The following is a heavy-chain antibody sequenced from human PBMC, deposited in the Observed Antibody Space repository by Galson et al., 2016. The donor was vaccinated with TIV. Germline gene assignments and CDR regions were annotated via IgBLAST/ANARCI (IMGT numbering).Heavy chain of an antibody. D-gene: IGHD6-19*01. CDR3: ARTTPPPVSSNGWNDAFDF. J-gene: IGHJ3*01. CDR1: GFTFSGYA. CDR2: VTGRSRST. V-gene: IGHV3-23*01. Sequence: SCKASGFTFSGYAMSWVRQAPGKGLEWVSVVTGRSRSTHYADSVRGRFTISRDNSRNTLSLQMNSLRVEDTAVYFCARTTPPPVSSNGWNDAFDFWGQGTIVTVSS.